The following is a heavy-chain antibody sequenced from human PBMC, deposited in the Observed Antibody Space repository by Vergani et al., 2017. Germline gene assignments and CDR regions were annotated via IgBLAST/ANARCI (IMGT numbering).Heavy chain of an antibody. CDR3: AREGAVSYYVSSGYYYLD. CDR2: MNPNSGNT. D-gene: IGHD3-22*01. CDR1: GYTFTSYD. J-gene: IGHJ4*02. Sequence: QVQLVQSGAEVKKPGASVKVSCKASGYTFTSYDINWVRQATGQGLEWMGWMNPNSGNTGYAQKFQGRVTMTRNTSISTAYMELSSLRSEDTAVYYCAREGAVSYYVSSGYYYLDWGQGTLVTVSS. V-gene: IGHV1-8*01.